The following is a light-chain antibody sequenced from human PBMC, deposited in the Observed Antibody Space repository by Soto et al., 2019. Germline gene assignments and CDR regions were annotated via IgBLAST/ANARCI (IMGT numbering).Light chain of an antibody. Sequence: EIVLTQSPGTLSLSPGERATLSCRASQSVSSSYLAWYQQKPGQAPRLLIYGASSRAAGIPDRFSGSGSGTDFTLTTSRLEPESFAVYYCQRFGGSSWTFGQGTKVEVK. V-gene: IGKV3-20*01. CDR2: GAS. CDR3: QRFGGSSWT. J-gene: IGKJ1*01. CDR1: QSVSSSY.